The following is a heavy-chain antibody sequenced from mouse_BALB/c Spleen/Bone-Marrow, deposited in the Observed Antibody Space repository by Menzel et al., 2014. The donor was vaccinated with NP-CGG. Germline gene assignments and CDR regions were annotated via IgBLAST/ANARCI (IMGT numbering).Heavy chain of an antibody. CDR2: IYPYNGGT. CDR3: ARERAYDVNCRFAY. D-gene: IGHD2-10*01. CDR1: GYTFTDYN. Sequence: DVQLQESGPELVTPGASVKISCKASGYTFTDYNIHWVKQSHGKSLEWIGYIYPYNGGTAYNQQFKSKAPLTVDNSSSTAIMALRSLTSEYSAVYYCARERAYDVNCRFAYGGQGTRVTGSA. V-gene: IGHV1S29*02. J-gene: IGHJ3*01.